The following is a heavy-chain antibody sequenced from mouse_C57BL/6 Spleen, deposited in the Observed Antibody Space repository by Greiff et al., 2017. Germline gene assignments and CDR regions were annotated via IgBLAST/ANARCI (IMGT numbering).Heavy chain of an antibody. V-gene: IGHV5-9*01. CDR3: ARHAYGSSYFGC. CDR1: GFTFSSYT. D-gene: IGHD1-1*01. CDR2: ISGGGGNT. Sequence: EVQGVESGGGLVKPGGSLKLSCAASGFTFSSYTMSWVRQTPEKRLEWVATISGGGGNTYYPDSVKGRFTISRDNAKNTLYLQMSSLRSEDTALYYCARHAYGSSYFGCWGQGTTLTVSS. J-gene: IGHJ2*01.